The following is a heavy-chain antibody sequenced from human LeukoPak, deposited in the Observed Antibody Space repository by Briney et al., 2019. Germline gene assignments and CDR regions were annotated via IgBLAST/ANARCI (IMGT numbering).Heavy chain of an antibody. J-gene: IGHJ6*02. V-gene: IGHV3-9*01. CDR3: AKDIGSSSHYYYYGMDV. CDR2: ISWNSGSI. Sequence: GGSLRLSCAASGFTFDDYAMHWVRQAPGKGLEWVSGISWNSGSIGYADSVKGRFTISRDNAKNSLYPQMNSLRAEDTALYYCAKDIGSSSHYYYYGMDVWGQGTTVTVSS. D-gene: IGHD6-13*01. CDR1: GFTFDDYA.